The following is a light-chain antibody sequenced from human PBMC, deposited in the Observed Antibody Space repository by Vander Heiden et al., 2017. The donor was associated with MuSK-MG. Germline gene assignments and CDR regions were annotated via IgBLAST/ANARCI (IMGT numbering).Light chain of an antibody. CDR3: QQCSHWPQT. V-gene: IGKV3-11*01. CDR1: QSVSSY. CDR2: DAS. J-gene: IGKJ2*01. Sequence: ESVLTQAPATLALSRGERATVSCRASQSVSSYLAWYQQKPGQAPRLLIYDASNRATGIHARFSGSGSGTDFTLTISSLEPEDFAVYNCQQCSHWPQTFGQGTKLEI.